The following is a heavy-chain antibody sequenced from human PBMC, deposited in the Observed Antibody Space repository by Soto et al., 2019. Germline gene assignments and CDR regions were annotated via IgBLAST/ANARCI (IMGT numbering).Heavy chain of an antibody. CDR3: AKDLCSSSSCYYNYGLDV. CDR1: GFSFRNYA. V-gene: IGHV3-30*18. J-gene: IGHJ6*02. CDR2: ISYDGSNK. D-gene: IGHD2-2*01. Sequence: QVQLVESGGGVVQPGRSLRLSCAASGFSFRNYAMHWVRQAPGKGLEWVAVISYDGSNKYYADSVKGRFTISGDNSKNTLYLQMNSLRAEDTAVYYGAKDLCSSSSCYYNYGLDVWGQGTTVTVSS.